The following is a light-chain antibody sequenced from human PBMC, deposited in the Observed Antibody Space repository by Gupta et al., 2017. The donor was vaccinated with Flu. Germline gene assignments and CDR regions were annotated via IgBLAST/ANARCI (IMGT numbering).Light chain of an antibody. CDR3: AAWDDSLNAWV. Sequence: RSKVGNKAVNWYQQLPGKPPKLLIYYDDLLPSGVSGRFSGSNSGTSASLAISGLQSEDEADYYCAAWDDSLNAWVFGGGTKVTVL. V-gene: IGLV1-36*01. CDR2: YDD. J-gene: IGLJ3*02. CDR1: RSKVGNKA.